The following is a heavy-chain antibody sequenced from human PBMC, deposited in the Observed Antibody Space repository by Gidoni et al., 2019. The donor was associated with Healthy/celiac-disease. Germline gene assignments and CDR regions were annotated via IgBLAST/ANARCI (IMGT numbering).Heavy chain of an antibody. CDR1: GFTFSSHG. CDR3: ARDSSSWYVFDY. J-gene: IGHJ4*02. V-gene: IGHV3-30*03. CDR2: ISYDGSNK. D-gene: IGHD6-13*01. Sequence: QVQLVEAGGGGVKPGRSLRIACAASGFTFSSHGIHWVRQAPGKGLEWVAVISYDGSNKYYADSVQGRFTISRDNSKNTLYLQMNSLRAEDTAVYYCARDSSSWYVFDYWGQGTLVTVSS.